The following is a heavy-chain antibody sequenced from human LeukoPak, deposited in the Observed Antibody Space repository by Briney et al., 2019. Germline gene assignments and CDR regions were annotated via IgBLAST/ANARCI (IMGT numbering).Heavy chain of an antibody. CDR3: VKKFYCDSGSRPPDSFDI. CDR1: GFPFSTYA. V-gene: IGHV3-23*01. J-gene: IGHJ3*02. D-gene: IGHD3-10*01. Sequence: GGSLRLSCAASGFPFSTYALGWVRQAPGKGLEWVSIIGGTGTTLYTDSVKGRFTISKDNSKNTLYLQINSLRAEDTAVYYCVKKFYCDSGSRPPDSFDIWGQGTMVTVSS. CDR2: IGGTGTT.